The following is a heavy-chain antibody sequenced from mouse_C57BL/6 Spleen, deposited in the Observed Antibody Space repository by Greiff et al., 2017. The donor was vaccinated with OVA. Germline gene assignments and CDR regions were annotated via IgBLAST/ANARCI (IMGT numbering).Heavy chain of an antibody. J-gene: IGHJ4*01. CDR3: ARGYDYDKVDY. Sequence: QVQLQQSGAELVMPGASVKLSCKASGYTFTSYWMHWVKQRPGQGLEWIGEIDPSDSYTNYNQKFKGKSTLTVDKSSSTAYMQLSSLTSEDSAVYYCARGYDYDKVDYWGQGTSVTVSS. V-gene: IGHV1-69*01. D-gene: IGHD2-4*01. CDR2: IDPSDSYT. CDR1: GYTFTSYW.